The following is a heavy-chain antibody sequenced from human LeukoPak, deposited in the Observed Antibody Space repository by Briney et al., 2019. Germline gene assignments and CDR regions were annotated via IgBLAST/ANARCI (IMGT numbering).Heavy chain of an antibody. J-gene: IGHJ4*02. CDR1: GASIDSYY. V-gene: IGHV3-11*01. Sequence: LSLTCTISGASIDSYYWSWLRQPPGKGLEWVSFISGNDPTIYYADSVKGRFTVSRDNAENSLFLQMSSLRVEDTAVYYCARVSSSGYGVSSGLFYWGQGTLVTVSS. CDR2: ISGNDPTI. CDR3: ARVSSSGYGVSSGLFY. D-gene: IGHD5-18*01.